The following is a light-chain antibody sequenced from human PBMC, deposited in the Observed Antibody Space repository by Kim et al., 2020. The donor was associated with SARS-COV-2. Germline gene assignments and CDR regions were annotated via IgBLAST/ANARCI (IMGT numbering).Light chain of an antibody. Sequence: SASVGDRVTIPCRASQIISSYLNWNQQKPGKAPKLLIYAASSLQSGVPSRFSGSGSGTDFTLTISSLQPEDFATYYCQQSYSTPRTFGQGTKLEI. V-gene: IGKV1-39*01. J-gene: IGKJ2*02. CDR2: AAS. CDR1: QIISSY. CDR3: QQSYSTPRT.